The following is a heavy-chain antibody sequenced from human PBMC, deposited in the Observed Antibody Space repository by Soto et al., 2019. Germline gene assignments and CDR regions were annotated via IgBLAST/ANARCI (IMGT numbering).Heavy chain of an antibody. CDR1: GGAISGRSNY. J-gene: IGHJ3*02. Sequence: SETLSLTCAVSGGAISGRSNYWGWIRQPPGKGLEWIGSIYYSGSTYYNPSLKSRVTISVDTSKNQFSLKLSSVTAADTAVYYCAKGGSGSYSNAFDIWGQGTMVTVSS. D-gene: IGHD3-10*01. V-gene: IGHV4-39*01. CDR3: AKGGSGSYSNAFDI. CDR2: IYYSGST.